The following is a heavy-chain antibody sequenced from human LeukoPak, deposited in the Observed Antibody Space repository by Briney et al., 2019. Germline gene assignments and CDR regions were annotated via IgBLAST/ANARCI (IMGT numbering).Heavy chain of an antibody. J-gene: IGHJ4*02. CDR3: ARALDGSGSRSFDY. CDR1: GFTFSSYW. V-gene: IGHV3-74*01. Sequence: GGSLRLSCAASGFTFSSYWMHWVRQAPGKGLVWVSRIYSDGSSTNYADSVKGRFTISRDNSKNTLYLQMNSLKAEDTAVYYCARALDGSGSRSFDYWGQGTLVTVSS. D-gene: IGHD3-10*01. CDR2: IYSDGSST.